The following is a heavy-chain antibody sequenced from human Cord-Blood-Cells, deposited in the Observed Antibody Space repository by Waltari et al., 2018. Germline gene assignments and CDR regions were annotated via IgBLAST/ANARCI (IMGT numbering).Heavy chain of an antibody. Sequence: VQLVQSGAEVKKPGASVKVSCKASGYTFTGYYMHWVRQMPGKGLEWMGRIDPSDSYTNYSPSFQGHVTISADKSISTAYLQWSSLKASDTAMYYCASQTHLGGQDDYWGQGTLVTVSS. D-gene: IGHD1-26*01. CDR2: IDPSDSYT. CDR3: ASQTHLGGQDDY. CDR1: GYTFTGYY. V-gene: IGHV5-10-1*01. J-gene: IGHJ4*02.